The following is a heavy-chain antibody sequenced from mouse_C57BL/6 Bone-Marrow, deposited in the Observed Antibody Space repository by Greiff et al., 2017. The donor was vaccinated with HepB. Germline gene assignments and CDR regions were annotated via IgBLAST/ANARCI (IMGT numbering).Heavy chain of an antibody. CDR1: GYTFTSYW. J-gene: IGHJ2*01. V-gene: IGHV1-64*01. D-gene: IGHD2-4*01. CDR3: ARGGIYYDYDKGYFDY. Sequence: VQLQQPGAELVKPGASVKLSCKASGYTFTSYWMHWVKQRPGQGLEWIGMIHPNSGSTNYNEKFKSNATLTADKSSSTAYMQLRSLTSEDSAVYYCARGGIYYDYDKGYFDYWGQGTTLTVSS. CDR2: IHPNSGST.